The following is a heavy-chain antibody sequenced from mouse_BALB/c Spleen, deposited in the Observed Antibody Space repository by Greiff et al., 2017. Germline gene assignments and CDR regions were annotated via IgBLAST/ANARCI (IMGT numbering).Heavy chain of an antibody. J-gene: IGHJ2*01. D-gene: IGHD1-1*01. CDR1: GFAFSSYD. Sequence: EVQLVESGGGLVKPGGSLKLSCAASGFAFSSYDMSWVRQTPEKRLEWVAYISSGGGSTYYPDTVKGRFTISRDNAKNTLYLQMSSLKSEDTAMYYCARQDGSSYDDYYFDYWGQGTTLTVSS. CDR2: ISSGGGST. V-gene: IGHV5-12-1*01. CDR3: ARQDGSSYDDYYFDY.